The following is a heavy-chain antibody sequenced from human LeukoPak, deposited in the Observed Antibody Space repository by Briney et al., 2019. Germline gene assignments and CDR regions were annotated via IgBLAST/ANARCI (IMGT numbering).Heavy chain of an antibody. CDR2: MNIDGSEK. V-gene: IGHV3-7*01. D-gene: IGHD1-26*01. CDR1: GFTFSSYW. Sequence: GGSLRLSCAASGFTFSSYWMGWVRQAPGKRLEWVANMNIDGSEKYYADSAKGRFTISRDNARNSVYLQMNSLRVEDTAVHYCARDPVEWELLLDYWGQGTLVTVSS. J-gene: IGHJ4*02. CDR3: ARDPVEWELLLDY.